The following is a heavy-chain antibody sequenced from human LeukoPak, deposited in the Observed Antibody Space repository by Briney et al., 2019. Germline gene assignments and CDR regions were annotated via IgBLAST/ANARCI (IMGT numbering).Heavy chain of an antibody. Sequence: SVKVSCNASGGTFSSYAISWVRQAPGQGLEWMGGIIPIFGTANYAQKFQGRVTITADESTSTAYMELSSLRSEDTAVYYCASWPRESRYQLLDYWGQGTLVTVSS. CDR2: IIPIFGTA. V-gene: IGHV1-69*13. D-gene: IGHD2-2*01. J-gene: IGHJ4*02. CDR3: ASWPRESRYQLLDY. CDR1: GGTFSSYA.